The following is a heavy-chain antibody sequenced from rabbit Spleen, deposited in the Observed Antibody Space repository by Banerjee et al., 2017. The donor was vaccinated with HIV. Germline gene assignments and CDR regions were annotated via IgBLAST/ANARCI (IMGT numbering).Heavy chain of an antibody. CDR2: IGPGSSGRI. J-gene: IGHJ6*01. Sequence: QEQLVESGGGLVTPGGSLTLTCTASGFDFSSYYMSWVRQAPGKGLEWIAWIGPGSSGRIDYASWAKGRFTISKTSSTTVTLQMTSLTAADTATYFCARDSGSSFSSYGMDLWGQGTLVTVS. D-gene: IGHD8-1*01. CDR3: ARDSGSSFSSYGMDL. CDR1: GFDFSSYYM. V-gene: IGHV1S45*01.